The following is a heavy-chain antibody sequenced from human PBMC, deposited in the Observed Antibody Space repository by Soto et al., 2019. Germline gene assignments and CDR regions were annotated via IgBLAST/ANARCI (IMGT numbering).Heavy chain of an antibody. CDR2: IYYSGST. V-gene: IGHV4-30-4*01. CDR1: GGSISSGDYY. D-gene: IGHD6-25*01. Sequence: SETLFLTCTVSGGSISSGDYYWSWIRQPPGKGLEWIGYIYYSGSTYYNPSLKSRVTISVDTSKNQFSLKLSSVTAADTAGYYCAREIRTASHNWLDPCGQGSLVT. CDR3: AREIRTASHNWLDP. J-gene: IGHJ5*02.